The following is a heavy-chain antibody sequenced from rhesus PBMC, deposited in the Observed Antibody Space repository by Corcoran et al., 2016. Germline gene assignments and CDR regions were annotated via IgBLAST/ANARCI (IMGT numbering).Heavy chain of an antibody. CDR3: ARVGVLGIGGLDS. V-gene: IGHV4-127*01. CDR1: GGSISSGYG. J-gene: IGHJ6*01. Sequence: QLQLQESGPGLVKPSETLSLTCAVSGGSISSGYGWSWIRQPPGKGLEWIGNIFGSIGSTNYNPALKSRVTISTDTSKNQFSLKLSSVTAADTAVYDCARVGVLGIGGLDSWGQGVVVTVSS. D-gene: IGHD5-42*01. CDR2: IFGSIGST.